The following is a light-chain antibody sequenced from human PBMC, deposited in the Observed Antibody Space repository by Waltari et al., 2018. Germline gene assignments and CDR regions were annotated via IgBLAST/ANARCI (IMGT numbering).Light chain of an antibody. V-gene: IGLV1-47*01. CDR1: SSNIGSNY. J-gene: IGLJ3*02. Sequence: QSVLTQPPSASGTPGQRVTISCSGSSSNIGSNYVSWYQQRPGTAPKLLIYRNNRRHSGVPDRFSGAKSGTAASLAISGLRSEDEADYYCAAWDDSLSGWVFGGGTKLTVL. CDR3: AAWDDSLSGWV. CDR2: RNN.